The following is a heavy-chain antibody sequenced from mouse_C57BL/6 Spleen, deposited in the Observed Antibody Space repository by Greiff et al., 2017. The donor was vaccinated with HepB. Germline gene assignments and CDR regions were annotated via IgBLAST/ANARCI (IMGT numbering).Heavy chain of an antibody. D-gene: IGHD2-1*01. CDR2: IYPRSGNT. Sequence: VQLQQSGAELARPGASVKLSCKASGYTFTSYGISWVKQRTGQGLEWIGEIYPRSGNTYYNEKFKGKATLTADKSSSTAYMELRSLTSEDSAVYFCARWEDYGNYADFDVWGTGTTVTVSS. CDR1: GYTFTSYG. J-gene: IGHJ1*03. CDR3: ARWEDYGNYADFDV. V-gene: IGHV1-81*01.